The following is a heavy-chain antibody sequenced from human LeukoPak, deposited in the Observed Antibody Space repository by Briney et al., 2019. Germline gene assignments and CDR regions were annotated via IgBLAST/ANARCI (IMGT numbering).Heavy chain of an antibody. Sequence: ASVKVSCKASGYTFTSYYMHWVRQAPGQGLEWMGIINPSGGSTSYAQKFQGRVTMTRDTSISTAYMELSRLRSDDTAVYYCARVVPYCSSTSCPRSYYYYYGMDVWGQGTTVTVSS. V-gene: IGHV1-46*01. D-gene: IGHD2-2*01. J-gene: IGHJ6*02. CDR1: GYTFTSYY. CDR3: ARVVPYCSSTSCPRSYYYYYGMDV. CDR2: INPSGGST.